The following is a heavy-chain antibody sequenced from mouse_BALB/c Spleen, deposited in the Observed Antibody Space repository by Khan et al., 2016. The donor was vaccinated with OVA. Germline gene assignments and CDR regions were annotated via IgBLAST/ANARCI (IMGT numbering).Heavy chain of an antibody. CDR2: IYPGSGNT. D-gene: IGHD1-1*01. Sequence: QVQLQQSGAELVRPGTSVKMSCKAAGYTFTNYWIGWVKQRPGHGLEWIGDIYPGSGNTNYNEKFRGKATLTADTSSSTAYMQLNSLTSEDYAISDCARPCYHGSRYDTMDAWGQGTSVTVSS. V-gene: IGHV1-63*02. J-gene: IGHJ4*01. CDR1: GYTFTNYW. CDR3: ARPCYHGSRYDTMDA.